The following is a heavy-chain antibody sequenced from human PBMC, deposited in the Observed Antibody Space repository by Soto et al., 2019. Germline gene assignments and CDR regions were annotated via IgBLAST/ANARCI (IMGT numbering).Heavy chain of an antibody. D-gene: IGHD3-3*01. Sequence: SETLSLTCAVYGGSFSDYYWSWIRQPPGKGLEWIGEINHSGSTNYNPSLKSRVTISVDTSKNQFSLKLNSVTAADTAVYYCARGRKGRTVLRFLEWSPHGMDVWGQGTTVTVSS. CDR2: INHSGST. J-gene: IGHJ6*02. CDR1: GGSFSDYY. V-gene: IGHV4-34*01. CDR3: ARGRKGRTVLRFLEWSPHGMDV.